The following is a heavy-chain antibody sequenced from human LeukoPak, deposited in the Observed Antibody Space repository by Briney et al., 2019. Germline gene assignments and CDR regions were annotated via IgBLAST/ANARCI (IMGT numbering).Heavy chain of an antibody. J-gene: IGHJ4*02. CDR1: GYTFTSYY. CDR2: INPSGGST. CDR3: ARDLDSSSWSICYFDY. Sequence: ASVKVSCKASGYTFTSYYIHWVRQAPGQGLEWMGIINPSGGSTSYAQRFQGRVTMTRDTSTSTIYMELSSLRSEDTAVYYCARDLDSSSWSICYFDYWGQGTLVTVFS. V-gene: IGHV1-46*01. D-gene: IGHD6-13*01.